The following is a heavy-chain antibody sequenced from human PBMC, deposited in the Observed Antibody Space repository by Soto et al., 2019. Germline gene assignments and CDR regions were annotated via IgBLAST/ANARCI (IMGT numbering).Heavy chain of an antibody. CDR3: ARGAGDDFWSGSSNWFDP. J-gene: IGHJ5*02. Sequence: ASVKVSCKASGYTFTGYYMHWVRQAPGQGLEWMGWINPNSGGTNYAQKFQGWVTMTRDTSISTAYMELSRLRSDDTAVYYCARGAGDDFWSGSSNWFDPWGQRTLVTVSS. V-gene: IGHV1-2*04. D-gene: IGHD3-3*01. CDR1: GYTFTGYY. CDR2: INPNSGGT.